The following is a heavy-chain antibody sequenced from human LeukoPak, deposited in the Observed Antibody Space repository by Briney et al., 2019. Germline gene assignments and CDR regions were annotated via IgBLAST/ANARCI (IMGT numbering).Heavy chain of an antibody. CDR1: GFTFSSYA. CDR3: ARAWRITMIVD. Sequence: GGSLRLSCAASGFTFSSYAMHWVRQAPGKGLEWVAVISYDGSNKYYADSVKGRFTISRDNSKNTLYLQMNSLRAEDTAVYYCARAWRITMIVDWGQGTLVTVSS. J-gene: IGHJ4*02. D-gene: IGHD3-22*01. CDR2: ISYDGSNK. V-gene: IGHV3-30*04.